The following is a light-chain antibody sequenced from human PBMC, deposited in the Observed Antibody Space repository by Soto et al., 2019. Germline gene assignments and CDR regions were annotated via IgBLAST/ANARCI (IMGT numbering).Light chain of an antibody. Sequence: QSVLTQSPSASGTPGQTITISCSGSSSNIGSNTVNWYQHLPGTAPKVLIYSNNRRPSGVPDRFSGSKSGTSASLAISGLQSEDEADYYCAAWDDSLNGVLFGGGTKLTVL. CDR3: AAWDDSLNGVL. V-gene: IGLV1-44*01. CDR2: SNN. J-gene: IGLJ2*01. CDR1: SSNIGSNT.